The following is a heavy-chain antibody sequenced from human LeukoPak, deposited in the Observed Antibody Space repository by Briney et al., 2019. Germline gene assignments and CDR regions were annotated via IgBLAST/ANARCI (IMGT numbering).Heavy chain of an antibody. J-gene: IGHJ4*02. CDR2: ISSGGGTI. CDR1: GFTFSSYS. CDR3: ARDLSSTWYFFAY. Sequence: GGSLRLSCAASGFTFSSYSINWVRQAPGKGLEWVSYISSGGGTIYYADSVKGRFTISRDNAKNSLYLQMNSLRDEDTAAYYCARDLSSTWYFFAYWGQGTLVTVSS. V-gene: IGHV3-48*02. D-gene: IGHD6-13*01.